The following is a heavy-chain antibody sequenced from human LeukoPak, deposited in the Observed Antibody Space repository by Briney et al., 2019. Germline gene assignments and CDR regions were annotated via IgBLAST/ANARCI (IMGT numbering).Heavy chain of an antibody. CDR2: IYPGDSDT. D-gene: IGHD3-9*01. Sequence: GESLKISCKGSGYSFTSYWIGWVRQMPGKGLEWMGIIYPGDSDTRYSPSFQGQVTISADKSISTAYLQWSSLEASDTAMYYCARHPVSAGYYSYNWFDPWGQGTLVTVSS. CDR3: ARHPVSAGYYSYNWFDP. CDR1: GYSFTSYW. J-gene: IGHJ5*02. V-gene: IGHV5-51*01.